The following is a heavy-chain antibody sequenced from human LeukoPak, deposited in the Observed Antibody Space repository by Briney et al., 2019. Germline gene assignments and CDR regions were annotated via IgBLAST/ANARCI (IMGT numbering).Heavy chain of an antibody. J-gene: IGHJ4*02. CDR1: GGSISSYY. V-gene: IGHV4-59*01. CDR2: IYYSGST. CDR3: ARDCSSTSCYGTFDY. D-gene: IGHD2-2*01. Sequence: PETLSLTCTVSGGSISSYYWSWIGQPPGKGLEWIGYIYYSGSTNYNPSLKSRVTISVDTSKNQFSLKLSSVTAADTAVYYCARDCSSTSCYGTFDYWGQGTLVTVSS.